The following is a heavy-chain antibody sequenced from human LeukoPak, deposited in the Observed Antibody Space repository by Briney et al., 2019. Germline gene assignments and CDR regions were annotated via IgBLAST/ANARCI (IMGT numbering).Heavy chain of an antibody. D-gene: IGHD3-16*01. Sequence: PGESLKISCKGSGYSFTSYWIAWVRQMPGKGLEWMGIINPADSDTRYSLSFQGQVTMSADKSISTAYLQWSSLKASDTAMYYCARQGGSYASLDYWGQGTLVTVSS. J-gene: IGHJ4*02. CDR2: INPADSDT. CDR1: GYSFTSYW. CDR3: ARQGGSYASLDY. V-gene: IGHV5-51*01.